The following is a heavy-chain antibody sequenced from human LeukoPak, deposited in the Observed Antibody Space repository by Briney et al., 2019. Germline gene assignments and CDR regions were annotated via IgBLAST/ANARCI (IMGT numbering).Heavy chain of an antibody. D-gene: IGHD1-26*01. J-gene: IGHJ4*02. Sequence: PGGSLRLSCAASGFTVSSTYMSWVRQAPGKGLEWVSVIYSGGSTYYADSVKGRFTISRDNAENSLYLQMNSLRAEDTAVYYCARDGGRGLYYFDYWGQGTLVTVSS. V-gene: IGHV3-66*01. CDR1: GFTVSSTY. CDR2: IYSGGST. CDR3: ARDGGRGLYYFDY.